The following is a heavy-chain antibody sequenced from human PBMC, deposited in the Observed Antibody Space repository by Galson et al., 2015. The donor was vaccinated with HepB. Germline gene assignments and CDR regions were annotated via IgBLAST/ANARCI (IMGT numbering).Heavy chain of an antibody. CDR1: GFTFSSYA. V-gene: IGHV3-30-3*01. Sequence: SLRLSCAASGFTFSSYAMHWVRQAPGKGLEWVAVISYDGSNKYYADSVKGRFTISRDNSKNTLYLQMNSLRAEDTAVYYCARDRYSSSWYVYYYYYGMDVWGQGTTVTVSS. CDR2: ISYDGSNK. CDR3: ARDRYSSSWYVYYYYYGMDV. J-gene: IGHJ6*02. D-gene: IGHD6-13*01.